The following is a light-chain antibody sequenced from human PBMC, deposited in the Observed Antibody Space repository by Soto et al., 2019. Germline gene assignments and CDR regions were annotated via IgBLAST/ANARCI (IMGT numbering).Light chain of an antibody. CDR2: GAA. CDR3: QQYGSAPIT. CDR1: QDVYINS. V-gene: IGKV3-20*01. Sequence: EIVLTQSPGTLSFSPGERATLSCRASQDVYINSLAWYQQKPGQPPRLLIYGAATRASAVPDRFSGSGSGADFALTITRLEPEDFAVYFCQQYGSAPITFGPGTRVDLK. J-gene: IGKJ3*01.